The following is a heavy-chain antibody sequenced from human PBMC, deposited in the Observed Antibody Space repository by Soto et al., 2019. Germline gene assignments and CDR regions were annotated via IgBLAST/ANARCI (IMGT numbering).Heavy chain of an antibody. Sequence: EVQLVESGGGLVKPGGSLRLSCAASGFTFSSYSMNWVRQAQGKGLEWVSSISSSSSYIYYADSVKGRFTISRDNAKNSLYLQMNSLRAEDTAVYYCARSMGSDGSYYYYGMDVWGQGTTVTVSS. CDR1: GFTFSSYS. V-gene: IGHV3-21*01. CDR2: ISSSSSYI. D-gene: IGHD1-1*01. CDR3: ARSMGSDGSYYYYGMDV. J-gene: IGHJ6*02.